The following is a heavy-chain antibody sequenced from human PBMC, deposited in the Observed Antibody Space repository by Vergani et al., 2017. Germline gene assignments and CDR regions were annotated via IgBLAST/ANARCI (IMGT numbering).Heavy chain of an antibody. CDR1: GFTFSSYA. CDR2: ISGSGGST. CDR3: AKGHTVTTTREWDYYYGMDV. Sequence: VQLLESGGGLVQPGGSLRLSCAASGFTFSSYAMSWVRPAPGKGLECVSAISGSGGSTYYADSVKGRFTVSRDNSKNTLYLQMNSLRAEDTAVYYCAKGHTVTTTREWDYYYGMDVWGQGTTVTVSS. V-gene: IGHV3-23*01. D-gene: IGHD4-11*01. J-gene: IGHJ6*02.